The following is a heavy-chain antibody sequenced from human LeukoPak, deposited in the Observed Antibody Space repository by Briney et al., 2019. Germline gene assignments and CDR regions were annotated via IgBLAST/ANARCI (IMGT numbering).Heavy chain of an antibody. J-gene: IGHJ5*02. CDR1: GYTFVDYY. CDR3: AREGRYCSSTSCYDWFDP. V-gene: IGHV1-2*06. Sequence: ASVKVSCKASGYTFVDYYVHWVRQTPGQGLEWMGRINPNSGGTDDAQNFQGRVTMTRDTSISTAYMELGRLRSDDTAVYYCAREGRYCSSTSCYDWFDPWGQGTLVTVSS. CDR2: INPNSGGT. D-gene: IGHD2-2*01.